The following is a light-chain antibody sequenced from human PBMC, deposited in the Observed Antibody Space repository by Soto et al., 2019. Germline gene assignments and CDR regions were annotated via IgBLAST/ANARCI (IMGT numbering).Light chain of an antibody. CDR1: ESVSSH. V-gene: IGKV3-11*01. Sequence: EIVMTHSPATLSVSPVQRATLSCRASESVSSHLAWYQQKPGQAPRLLIYDSSTRATGIPARFSGSESGTEFTLTISSLEPEDFAVYYCQQRSNSFGQGTRLEIK. CDR2: DSS. CDR3: QQRSNS. J-gene: IGKJ5*01.